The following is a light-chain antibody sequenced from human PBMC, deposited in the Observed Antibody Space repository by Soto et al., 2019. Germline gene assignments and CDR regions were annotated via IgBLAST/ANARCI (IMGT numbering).Light chain of an antibody. J-gene: IGLJ1*01. V-gene: IGLV2-14*01. Sequence: ALTQPAAVSGSPGQSITISCTGSSSDVGGHNYVSWYQQHPGKAPKLMIYEVTKRPSGVSNRFSGSKSGNTASLTISGLQAEDEADYYCSSYTFTSTLYVFGTGTKVTVL. CDR2: EVT. CDR1: SSDVGGHNY. CDR3: SSYTFTSTLYV.